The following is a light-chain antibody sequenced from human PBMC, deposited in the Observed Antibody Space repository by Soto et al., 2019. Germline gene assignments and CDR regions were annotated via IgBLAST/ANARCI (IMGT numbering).Light chain of an antibody. Sequence: QSVLTQPPSASGSLGQSVTISCTGTSSDVGAYNYVSWYQHHPGKAPKLMIYEVTRRPSGVPDRFSGSKSGNTASLNVSGLQAEDEADYYCCSYADNTDYGFGTGTKVTVL. CDR2: EVT. V-gene: IGLV2-8*01. CDR1: SSDVGAYNY. J-gene: IGLJ1*01. CDR3: CSYADNTDYG.